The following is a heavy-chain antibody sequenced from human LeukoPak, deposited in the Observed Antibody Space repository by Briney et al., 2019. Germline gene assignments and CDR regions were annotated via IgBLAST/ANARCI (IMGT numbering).Heavy chain of an antibody. CDR1: GFTVSNNY. Sequence: GGSLRLSCAASGFTVSNNYMSWVRQAPGKGLEWVSVMYRGGSTYYADSVQGRFTMSRDNSKNTLYLQMNSLRAEDTAVYYCARDGGAAAGYWGQGTLVTVSS. CDR2: MYRGGST. V-gene: IGHV3-66*01. D-gene: IGHD6-13*01. J-gene: IGHJ4*02. CDR3: ARDGGAAAGY.